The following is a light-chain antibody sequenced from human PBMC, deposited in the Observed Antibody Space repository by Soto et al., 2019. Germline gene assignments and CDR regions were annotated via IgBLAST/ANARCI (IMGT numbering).Light chain of an antibody. V-gene: IGLV6-57*04. CDR3: QSYDSTIVV. Sequence: NFMLTQPLSVSESPGKTVAISCTRSRGSIANNYVQWYQQRPGSAPTTVIYEDDQRPSGVPDRFSGSIDRSSNSASLTISGLETEDEADYYCQSYDSTIVVFGGGTK. CDR2: EDD. J-gene: IGLJ2*01. CDR1: RGSIANNY.